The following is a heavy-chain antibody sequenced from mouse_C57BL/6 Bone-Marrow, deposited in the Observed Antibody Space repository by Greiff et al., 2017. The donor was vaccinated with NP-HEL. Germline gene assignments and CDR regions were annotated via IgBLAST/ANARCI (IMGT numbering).Heavy chain of an antibody. CDR2: ISYSGST. D-gene: IGHD1-1*01. Sequence: EVNVVESGPGLAKPSQTLSLTCSVTGYSITSDYWNWIRKFPGNKLEYMGYISYSGSTYYNPSLKSRISITRDTSKNQYYLQLNSVTTEDTATYYCARRAVVAPSYWYFDVWGTGTTVTVSS. CDR3: ARRAVVAPSYWYFDV. CDR1: GYSITSDY. V-gene: IGHV3-8*01. J-gene: IGHJ1*03.